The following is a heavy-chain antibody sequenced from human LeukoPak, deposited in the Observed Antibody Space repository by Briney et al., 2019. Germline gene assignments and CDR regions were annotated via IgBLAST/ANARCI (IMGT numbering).Heavy chain of an antibody. CDR1: GGTFSSYA. CDR3: ARGPDYDILADYFDY. J-gene: IGHJ4*02. Sequence: ASVKVSCKASGGTFSSYAISWVRQAPGQGLEWMGGIIPIFGTANYAQKFQGRVTITADKSTSTAYMELSSLRSEDTAVYYCARGPDYDILADYFDYWGQGTLVTVSS. D-gene: IGHD3-9*01. CDR2: IIPIFGTA. V-gene: IGHV1-69*06.